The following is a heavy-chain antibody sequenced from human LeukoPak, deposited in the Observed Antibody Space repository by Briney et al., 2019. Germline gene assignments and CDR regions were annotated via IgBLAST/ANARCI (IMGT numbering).Heavy chain of an antibody. V-gene: IGHV1-2*02. D-gene: IGHD1-20*01. J-gene: IGHJ4*02. CDR1: GYTFTGYY. CDR3: ARVRSYNWNDHTWDY. Sequence: ASVKVSCKASGYTFTGYYMHWVRQAPGQGLEWMGWINPNSGGTNYAQKLQGRVTMTTDTSTSTAYMELRSLRSDDTAVYYCARVRSYNWNDHTWDYWGQGTLVTVSS. CDR2: INPNSGGT.